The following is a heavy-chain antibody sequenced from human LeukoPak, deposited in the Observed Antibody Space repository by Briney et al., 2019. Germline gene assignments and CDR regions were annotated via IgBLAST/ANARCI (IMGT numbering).Heavy chain of an antibody. J-gene: IGHJ4*02. D-gene: IGHD1-26*01. CDR1: GYSFTSYW. CDR2: IYPGDSDT. V-gene: IGHV5-51*01. CDR3: ARRRCGSYSDY. Sequence: PGESLKISCKGSGYSFTSYWIGWVRPMPGKGLEWMGIIYPGDSDTRHGPSFQGQVTISADKSISTAYLQWSSLEASDTAMYYCARRRCGSYSDYWGQGTLVTVSS.